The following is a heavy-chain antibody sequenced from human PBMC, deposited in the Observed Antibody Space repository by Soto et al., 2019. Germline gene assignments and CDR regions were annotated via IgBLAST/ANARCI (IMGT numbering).Heavy chain of an antibody. CDR2: ISSTTNYI. CDR1: GFTFTRYS. J-gene: IGHJ4*02. Sequence: LRLSCAASGFTFTRYSMNWVRQAPGKGLEWVSSISSTTNYIYYGGSMKGRFTISRDNAKNSLYLEMNSLRAEDTAVYYCARESEDLTSNFDYWGQGTLVTVSS. CDR3: ARESEDLTSNFDY. V-gene: IGHV3-21*06.